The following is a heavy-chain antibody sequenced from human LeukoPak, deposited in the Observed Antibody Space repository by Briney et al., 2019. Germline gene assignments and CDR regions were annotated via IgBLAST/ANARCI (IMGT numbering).Heavy chain of an antibody. V-gene: IGHV1-18*01. J-gene: IGHJ4*02. CDR3: ARDESAYRIAVAGHIDY. CDR2: ISAYNGNT. D-gene: IGHD6-13*01. Sequence: ASVKVSCKASGYTFTSYGISWVRQAPGQGLEWMGWISAYNGNTNYAQKLQGRVTMTTDTSTSTAYMELRSLRSDDTAVYYCARDESAYRIAVAGHIDYWGQGTLVTVSS. CDR1: GYTFTSYG.